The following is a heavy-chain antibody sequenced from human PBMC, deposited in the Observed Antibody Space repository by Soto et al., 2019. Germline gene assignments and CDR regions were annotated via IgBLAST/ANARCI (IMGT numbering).Heavy chain of an antibody. J-gene: IGHJ5*01. CDR1: GFVFSSYG. V-gene: IGHV1-18*04. CDR2: ISVYNGNT. D-gene: IGHD6-19*01. CDR3: AIDRLPYSSGSYGVDS. Sequence: QVQLVQSGAEVKTSGASVKVSCKASGFVFSSYGFNWVRQAPGQGLEWMGWISVYNGNTFYAQKFQGRVTMTTDTATRTAVMELRSLKSDDTAIYYCAIDRLPYSSGSYGVDSRGQRTLVTVS.